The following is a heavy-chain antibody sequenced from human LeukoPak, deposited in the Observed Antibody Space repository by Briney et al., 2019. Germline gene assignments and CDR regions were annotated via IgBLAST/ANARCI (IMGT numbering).Heavy chain of an antibody. CDR2: IYHSGST. Sequence: PSETLSLTCAVSGYSISSGYYWGWIRQPPGKGLEWIGNIYHSGSTYYNPSLKSRVTISVDTSKNQFSLKLSSVTAADTAVYYCARLHTMIAHFDYWGQGTLVTVPS. CDR1: GYSISSGYY. CDR3: ARLHTMIAHFDY. D-gene: IGHD3-22*01. J-gene: IGHJ4*02. V-gene: IGHV4-38-2*01.